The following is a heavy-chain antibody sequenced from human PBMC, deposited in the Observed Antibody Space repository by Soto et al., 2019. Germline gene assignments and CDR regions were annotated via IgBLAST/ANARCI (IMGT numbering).Heavy chain of an antibody. D-gene: IGHD6-13*01. CDR1: GYTFTSDD. J-gene: IGHJ6*04. Sequence: QVQLVQSGAEVKKPGASVKVSCKASGYTFTSDDINWVRQATGQGLEWMGWMNPNSGNTGYAQKFQGRVTMTRNTVISIAHMELRSLRSAQTPASYCARRWLSSWFTFRYHYSGRAVWGEWATVTVSS. CDR2: MNPNSGNT. CDR3: ARRWLSSWFTFRYHYSGRAV. V-gene: IGHV1-8*01.